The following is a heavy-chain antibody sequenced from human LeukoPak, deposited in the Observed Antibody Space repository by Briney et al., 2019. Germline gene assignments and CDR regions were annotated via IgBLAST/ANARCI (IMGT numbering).Heavy chain of an antibody. V-gene: IGHV1-2*02. Sequence: ASVKVSCKASGYTFTNYYMHWVRQAPGLGFEWMGWINPKSGGTSYPQKFQGRLTMTRDTSIGTAYMELSRLRSDDTAVYYCVPSANYYYFDYWGQGTLVTVSS. J-gene: IGHJ4*02. CDR2: INPKSGGT. D-gene: IGHD4/OR15-4a*01. CDR3: VPSANYYYFDY. CDR1: GYTFTNYY.